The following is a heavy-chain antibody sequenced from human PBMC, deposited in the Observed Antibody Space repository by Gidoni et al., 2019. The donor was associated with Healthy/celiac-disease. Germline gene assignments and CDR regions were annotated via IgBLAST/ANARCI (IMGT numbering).Heavy chain of an antibody. V-gene: IGHV4-59*01. CDR2: IYYSGST. D-gene: IGHD4-17*01. Sequence: QVQLQESGPGLVKPSETLSLTCTVSGGSISSYYWSWIRQPPGKGLEWIGYIYYSGSTNYNPSLKSRVTISVDTSKNQFSLKLSSVTAADTAVYYCARSAESAVTTSFDYWGQGTLVTVSS. J-gene: IGHJ4*02. CDR1: GGSISSYY. CDR3: ARSAESAVTTSFDY.